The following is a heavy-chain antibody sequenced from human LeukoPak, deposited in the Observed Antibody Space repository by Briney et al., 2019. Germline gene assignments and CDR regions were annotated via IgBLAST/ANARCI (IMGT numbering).Heavy chain of an antibody. J-gene: IGHJ3*02. CDR2: IIPIFGTA. Sequence: SVKVSCKASGGTFSSYAISWVRQAPGQGLEWMGGIIPIFGTANYAQKFQGRVTITADESTSTAYMELSSLRSEDTAVYYCAREGPSGYGPDAFDIWGQGTMVTVSS. D-gene: IGHD5-12*01. CDR3: AREGPSGYGPDAFDI. CDR1: GGTFSSYA. V-gene: IGHV1-69*01.